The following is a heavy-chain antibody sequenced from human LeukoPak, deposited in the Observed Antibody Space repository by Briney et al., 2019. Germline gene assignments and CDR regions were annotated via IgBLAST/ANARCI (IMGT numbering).Heavy chain of an antibody. CDR1: GYTFTTLD. D-gene: IGHD7-27*01. CDR2: MSPNNGNT. V-gene: IGHV1-8*01. J-gene: IGHJ4*02. Sequence: ASVKVSCKASGYTFTTLDINWMRQATGQGFEWLGYMSPNNGNTGYAQKFQDRVTMARNTSINTAYMELSSLTYEDTAVYYCARGIDAGVDYWGQGTLVTVSS. CDR3: ARGIDAGVDY.